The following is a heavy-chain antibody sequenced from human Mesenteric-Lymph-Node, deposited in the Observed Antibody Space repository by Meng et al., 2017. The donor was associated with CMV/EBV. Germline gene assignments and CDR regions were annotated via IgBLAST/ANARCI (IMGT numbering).Heavy chain of an antibody. CDR3: ARSYGSGSTNDY. V-gene: IGHV4-61*01. J-gene: IGHJ4*02. D-gene: IGHD3-10*01. CDR2: IYYSGST. CDR1: GASVSSGSYY. Sequence: CTVSGASVSSGSYYWSWIRQPPGKGLEWTGYIYYSGSTNYNPSLKSRVTISVDTSKNQFSLKLSSVTAADTAVYYCARSYGSGSTNDYWGQGTLVTVSS.